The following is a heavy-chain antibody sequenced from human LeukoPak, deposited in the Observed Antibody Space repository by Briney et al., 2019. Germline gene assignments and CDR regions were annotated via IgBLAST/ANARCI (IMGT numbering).Heavy chain of an antibody. J-gene: IGHJ6*02. D-gene: IGHD2-2*01. CDR2: IWYDGSNK. CDR3: AKDSGEYQLLTYYGMDV. V-gene: IGHV3-30*02. CDR1: GFTFSSYG. Sequence: PGGSLRLSCAASGFTFSSYGMHWVRQAPGKGLEWVAVIWYDGSNKYYADSVKGRFTISRDNSKNTLYLQMNSLRAEDTAVYYCAKDSGEYQLLTYYGMDVWGQGTTVTVSS.